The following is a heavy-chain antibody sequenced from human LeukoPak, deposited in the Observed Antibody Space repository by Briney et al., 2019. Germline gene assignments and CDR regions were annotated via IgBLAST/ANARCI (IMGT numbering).Heavy chain of an antibody. V-gene: IGHV1-2*04. D-gene: IGHD3-10*01. CDR2: INPNSGGT. J-gene: IGHJ6*02. CDR1: GYTFTGYY. CDR3: AVYYGSGSYYNWRYGMDV. Sequence: GASVKVSCKASGYTFTGYYMHWVRQAPGQGLEWMGWINPNSGGTNYAQKFQGWVTMTRDTSISTAHMELSRLRSDDTAVYYCAVYYGSGSYYNWRYGMDVWGQGTPVTVSS.